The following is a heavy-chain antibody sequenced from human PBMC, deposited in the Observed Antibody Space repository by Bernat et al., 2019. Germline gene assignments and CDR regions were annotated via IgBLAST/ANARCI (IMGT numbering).Heavy chain of an antibody. CDR2: INHSGST. CDR3: ARKRGFDY. V-gene: IGHV4-34*01. D-gene: IGHD3-10*01. Sequence: QVQLQQWGAGLLKPSETLSLTCAVYGGSFSGYYWSWIRQPPGKGLEWIGEINHSGSTNYNPSLNSRVTISVDTSKNQFSLKLSSVTAADTAVYYCARKRGFDYWGQGTLVTVSS. CDR1: GGSFSGYY. J-gene: IGHJ4*02.